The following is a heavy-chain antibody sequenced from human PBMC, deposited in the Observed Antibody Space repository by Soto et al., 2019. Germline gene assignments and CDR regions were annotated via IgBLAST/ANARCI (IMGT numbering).Heavy chain of an antibody. J-gene: IGHJ3*02. CDR1: GYTFTSYG. Sequence: QVQLVQSGAEVKKPGASVKVSCKASGYTFTSYGISWGRQAPGQGLEWMGWISAYNGNTNYAQKLQGRVTMTTDKSTSTAYMELRSLRSDDTAVYYCAARISSSWQHAFDIWGQGTMVTVSS. V-gene: IGHV1-18*01. CDR2: ISAYNGNT. CDR3: AARISSSWQHAFDI. D-gene: IGHD6-13*01.